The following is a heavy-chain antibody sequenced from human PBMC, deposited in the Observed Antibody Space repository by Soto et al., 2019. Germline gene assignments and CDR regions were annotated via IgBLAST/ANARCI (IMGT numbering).Heavy chain of an antibody. D-gene: IGHD6-13*01. Sequence: QVQLQESGPGLVKPSETLSLTCTVSGGSISSYYWSWIRQPAGKGLEWIGRIYTSGSTNYNPSLKSRVTMSVDTSKSQFSLKLSSVTAADTAVYYCARGRYSSSWKWGNAFDIWGQGTMVTVSS. V-gene: IGHV4-4*07. CDR3: ARGRYSSSWKWGNAFDI. CDR2: IYTSGST. CDR1: GGSISSYY. J-gene: IGHJ3*02.